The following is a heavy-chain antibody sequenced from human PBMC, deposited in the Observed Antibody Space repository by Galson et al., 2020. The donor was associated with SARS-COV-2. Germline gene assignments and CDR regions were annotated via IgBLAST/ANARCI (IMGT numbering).Heavy chain of an antibody. CDR1: GGYISRGGYY. CDR2: LYYRGST. V-gene: IGHV4-31*03. CDR3: ARVSARITIFGVVIEHFDY. D-gene: IGHD3-3*01. J-gene: IGHJ4*02. Sequence: TLSLTCTVSGGYISRGGYYWRWIRPHPGKGLEWIGYLYYRGSTYYHPSLKSRVTISVDTSKDQFSLKLSSVTAADTAVYYCARVSARITIFGVVIEHFDYWGQGTLVTVSS.